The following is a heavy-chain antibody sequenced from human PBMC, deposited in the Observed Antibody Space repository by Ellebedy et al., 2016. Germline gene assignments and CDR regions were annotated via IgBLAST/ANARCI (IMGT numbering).Heavy chain of an antibody. CDR1: GGSFSGNY. V-gene: IGHV4-34*01. CDR3: ARVPILYSSSSVDC. J-gene: IGHJ4*02. D-gene: IGHD6-6*01. CDR2: FRHTGTN. Sequence: SETLSLTXAVNGGSFSGNYWTWIRQPPGKGLEWIGEFRHTGTNNYNPSLKSRVTMSVDMSKNQFALELTSVTAADTAVYYCARVPILYSSSSVDCWGQGTLVTVSS.